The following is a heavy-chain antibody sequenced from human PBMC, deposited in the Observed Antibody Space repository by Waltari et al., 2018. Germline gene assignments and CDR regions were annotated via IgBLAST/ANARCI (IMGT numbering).Heavy chain of an antibody. V-gene: IGHV4-61*02. D-gene: IGHD3-9*01. CDR2: IFTSGGT. Sequence: QVQLQESGPGLVRPSQTLSLTCTVSGGSISSGSVYWTWIRQPAGKGLEWVGQIFTSGGTKYNPSLKSRVSVSLDTSENQFSLRLSSVTAADTAVYYCARDEARYYDIMTGGGYYGLDVWGQGTTVTVSS. CDR1: GGSISSGSVY. CDR3: ARDEARYYDIMTGGGYYGLDV. J-gene: IGHJ6*02.